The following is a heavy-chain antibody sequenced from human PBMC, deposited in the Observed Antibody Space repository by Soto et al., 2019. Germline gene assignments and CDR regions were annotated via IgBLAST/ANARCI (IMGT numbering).Heavy chain of an antibody. Sequence: ASVKVSCKASGYTFSSYYIHWVRQAPGQGLEWIGIMNPNSGSTSYAQNFKGRVTMTRNTSISTAYMELSSLRSEDTAVYYCARDSSSWSNWFDPWGQGTLVTVAS. CDR3: ARDSSSWSNWFDP. CDR1: GYTFSSYY. D-gene: IGHD6-13*01. J-gene: IGHJ5*02. CDR2: MNPNSGST. V-gene: IGHV1-46*01.